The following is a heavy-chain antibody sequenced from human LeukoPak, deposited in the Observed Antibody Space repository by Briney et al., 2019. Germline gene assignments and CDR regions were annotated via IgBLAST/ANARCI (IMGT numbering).Heavy chain of an antibody. CDR1: GGSISSYY. CDR3: ARQVTMTPGSVWFDP. CDR2: IYYSGST. V-gene: IGHV4-59*08. Sequence: SETLSLTCTVSGGSISSYYWSWIRQPPGKGLEWIGYIYYSGSTNYNPSLKSRVTISVDTSKNQFSLKLSSVTAADTAVYYCARQVTMTPGSVWFDPWGQGTLVTVSS. J-gene: IGHJ5*02. D-gene: IGHD3-22*01.